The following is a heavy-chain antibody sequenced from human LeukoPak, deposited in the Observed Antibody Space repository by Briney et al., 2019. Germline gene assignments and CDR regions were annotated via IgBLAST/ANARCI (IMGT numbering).Heavy chain of an antibody. V-gene: IGHV4-59*07. CDR2: IYYGGST. D-gene: IGHD3-22*01. CDR1: GRSMSSYY. Sequence: ADTLSLTCTVSGRSMSSYYGSWLRQPPGKGLGWLGYIYYGGSTNYNPSLKSRVTISVDTSKNQFYLKLSCVTAADTAMYYCARVDAYDSSGYYRAEYFQHWGQGTLVTVSS. J-gene: IGHJ1*01. CDR3: ARVDAYDSSGYYRAEYFQH.